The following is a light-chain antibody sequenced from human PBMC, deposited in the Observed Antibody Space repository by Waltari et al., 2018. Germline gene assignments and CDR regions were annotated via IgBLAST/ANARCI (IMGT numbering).Light chain of an antibody. CDR3: QQRSTWPLT. J-gene: IGKJ4*01. CDR1: QSVSSN. CDR2: DAS. V-gene: IGKV3-11*01. Sequence: EIVLTQSPATLSLSPGERATLSCRASQSVSSNLAWYQQKPGQAPRLLIYDASNRATGIPARFSGSGSGTDFTLTISSLEPEDFAAYYCQQRSTWPLTFGGGTKVKIK.